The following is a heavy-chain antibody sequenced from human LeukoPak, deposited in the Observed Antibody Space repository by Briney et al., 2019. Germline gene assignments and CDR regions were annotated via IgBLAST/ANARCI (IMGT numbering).Heavy chain of an antibody. Sequence: GASVKVSCKASGGTFSSYAISWVRQAPGQGLEWMGRIIPILGIANYAQKFQGRVTITADKSTSTAYMELSSLRSEDTAVYYCARKDEQLGYVSYYYYGMDVWGQGTTVTVSS. CDR2: IIPILGIA. D-gene: IGHD2-2*03. CDR1: GGTFSSYA. V-gene: IGHV1-69*04. J-gene: IGHJ6*02. CDR3: ARKDEQLGYVSYYYYGMDV.